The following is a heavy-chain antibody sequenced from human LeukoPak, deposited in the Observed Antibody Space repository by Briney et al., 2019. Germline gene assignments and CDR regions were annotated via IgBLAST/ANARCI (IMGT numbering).Heavy chain of an antibody. CDR3: ARDRYVGATTAGDSDS. CDR1: GFTFSTYW. J-gene: IGHJ4*02. D-gene: IGHD1-26*01. CDR2: IKQDGSQE. Sequence: GGSLRLSCAASGFTFSTYWMNWVRQAPGKGLEWVAHIKQDGSQEYYVDSVKGRFTISRDNAKNSLYLQMNSLRAEDTAVYYCARDRYVGATTAGDSDSWGQGTLVTVSS. V-gene: IGHV3-7*03.